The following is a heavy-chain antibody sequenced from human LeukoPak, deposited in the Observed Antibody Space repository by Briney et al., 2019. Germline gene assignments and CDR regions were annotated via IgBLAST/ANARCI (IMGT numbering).Heavy chain of an antibody. D-gene: IGHD6-13*01. J-gene: IGHJ4*02. Sequence: GSLRLSCAASGFTFSSYAMSWVRQPPGKGLEWIGEINHFGSTYYNPSLKSRVTISVDTSKNQFSLKLSSVTAADTAVYYCAREDAAAGMSQDYFDYWGRGTLVTVSS. CDR1: GFTFSSYA. CDR3: AREDAAAGMSQDYFDY. CDR2: INHFGST. V-gene: IGHV4-34*01.